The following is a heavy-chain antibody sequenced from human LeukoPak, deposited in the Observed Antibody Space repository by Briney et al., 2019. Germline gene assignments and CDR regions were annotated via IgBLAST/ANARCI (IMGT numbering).Heavy chain of an antibody. CDR1: GGSISSHY. CDR3: ACGWETNSNDAFDI. Sequence: PSETLSLTCTVSGGSISSHYWSWIRQPLGKGLEWIGYIYYSGSTNYNPSLKSRVTLSVDTSKNQFSLKLSSVTAADTAVYYCACGWETNSNDAFDICGQGTMVTVSS. D-gene: IGHD1-26*01. CDR2: IYYSGST. J-gene: IGHJ3*02. V-gene: IGHV4-59*11.